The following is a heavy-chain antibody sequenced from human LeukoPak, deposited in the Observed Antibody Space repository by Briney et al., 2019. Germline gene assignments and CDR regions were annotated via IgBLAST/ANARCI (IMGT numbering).Heavy chain of an antibody. CDR3: ARDNSVRDEAWWFNP. CDR1: GYTFRNFG. J-gene: IGHJ5*02. D-gene: IGHD5-24*01. CDR2: ISPSGGST. Sequence: GASVKVSCKASGYTFRNFGINWVRQAPGQGPEWMGVISPSGGSTTYAQKFQGRVTLTRDMSTSTDYLELSSLGSEDTAVYYCARDNSVRDEAWWFNPWGQGTLVTVSS. V-gene: IGHV1-46*01.